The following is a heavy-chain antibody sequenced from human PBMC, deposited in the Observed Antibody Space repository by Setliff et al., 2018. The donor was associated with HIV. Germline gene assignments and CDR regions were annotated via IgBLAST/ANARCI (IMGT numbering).Heavy chain of an antibody. D-gene: IGHD2-15*01. Sequence: PGGSLRLSCAASGLIFSSYEMNWVRQAPGKGLEWVSSITRSGSHRFSAGSVKGRFTISRDNSKNTLSLQMSSLRVEDAAVYYCARLPPTRTVAVVDITAEYFHHWGQGTLVTVSS. CDR1: GLIFSSYE. V-gene: IGHV3-48*03. CDR2: ITRSGSHR. J-gene: IGHJ1*01. CDR3: ARLPPTRTVAVVDITAEYFHH.